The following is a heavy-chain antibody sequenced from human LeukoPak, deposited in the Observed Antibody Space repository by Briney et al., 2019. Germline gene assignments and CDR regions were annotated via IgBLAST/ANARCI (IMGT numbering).Heavy chain of an antibody. CDR1: GGSISSYY. D-gene: IGHD1-1*01. V-gene: IGHV4-59*01. Sequence: SETLSLTCTVSGGSISSYYWSWIRQPPGKGLEWIGYIYYSGSTNYNPSLKSRVTISVDTSKNQFSLKLSSVTAADTAVYYCARDYQGTLVDYWGQGTLVTVSS. J-gene: IGHJ4*02. CDR3: ARDYQGTLVDY. CDR2: IYYSGST.